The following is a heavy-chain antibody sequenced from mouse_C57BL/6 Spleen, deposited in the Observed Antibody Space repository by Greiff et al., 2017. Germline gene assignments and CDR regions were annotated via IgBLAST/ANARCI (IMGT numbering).Heavy chain of an antibody. CDR2: ISDGGSYT. Sequence: EVKVVESGGGLVKPGGSLKLSCAASGFTFSSYAMSWVRQTPEKRLEWVATISDGGSYTYYPDNVKGRFTISRDNAKNNLYLQMSHLKSEDTAMYYCASLYDGYYGDAMDYWGQGTSVTVSS. D-gene: IGHD2-3*01. CDR1: GFTFSSYA. J-gene: IGHJ4*01. CDR3: ASLYDGYYGDAMDY. V-gene: IGHV5-4*03.